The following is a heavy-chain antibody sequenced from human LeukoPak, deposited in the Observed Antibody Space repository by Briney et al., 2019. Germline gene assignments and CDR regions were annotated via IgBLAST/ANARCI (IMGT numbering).Heavy chain of an antibody. J-gene: IGHJ4*02. D-gene: IGHD2-15*01. CDR1: GYTFTSYY. V-gene: IGHV1-2*02. Sequence: ASVKVSCKASGYTFTSYYMHWVRQAPRQGLEWMGWINPNSGGTNYAQKFQGRVTMTRDTSISTAYMELSRLRSDDTAVYYCAILGYCSGGSCYSGYWGQGTLVTVSS. CDR2: INPNSGGT. CDR3: AILGYCSGGSCYSGY.